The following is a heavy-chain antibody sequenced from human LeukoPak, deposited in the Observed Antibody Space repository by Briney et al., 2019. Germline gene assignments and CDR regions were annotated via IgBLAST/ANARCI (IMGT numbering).Heavy chain of an antibody. CDR3: ARGGGVRTGSGWRPGNWFDP. Sequence: SETLSLTCTVSGGSISSSSYYWGWIRQPPGKGLERIGVIYYSGSTYYKPSLKSRVTVSVDTSKNQFSLRLSSVTAADPAVYYCARGGGVRTGSGWRPGNWFDPWGQGTLVIVSS. D-gene: IGHD6-19*01. V-gene: IGHV4-39*01. CDR1: GGSISSSSYY. J-gene: IGHJ5*02. CDR2: IYYSGST.